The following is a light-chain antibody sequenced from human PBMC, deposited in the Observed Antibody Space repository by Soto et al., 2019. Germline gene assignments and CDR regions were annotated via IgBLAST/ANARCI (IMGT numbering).Light chain of an antibody. CDR3: CSSAGSSTPCV. CDR1: SSDVGSYNL. Sequence: QSVLTQPASVSGSPGQSITISCTGTSSDVGSYNLVSWYQQHPGKAPKLMIYEVSKRPSGVSHRFCGSKSGNAASLTISGLEADDEADYYCCSSAGSSTPCVFGGGTKLTVL. J-gene: IGLJ2*01. CDR2: EVS. V-gene: IGLV2-23*02.